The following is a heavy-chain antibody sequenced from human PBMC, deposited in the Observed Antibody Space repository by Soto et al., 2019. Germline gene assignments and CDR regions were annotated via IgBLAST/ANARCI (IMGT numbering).Heavy chain of an antibody. CDR2: IYPGDSDT. V-gene: IGHV5-51*01. CDR1: GYRFTNYW. J-gene: IGHJ6*02. CDR3: VRDPRTSGTMDV. Sequence: PGESLKISCKGSGYRFTNYWIGWVRQMPGKGLEWMGIIYPGDSDTRYSPSFQGQVTISADKSISTTYLQWSSLKASDTAMYYCVRDPRTSGTMDVWGQGTTVTVSS.